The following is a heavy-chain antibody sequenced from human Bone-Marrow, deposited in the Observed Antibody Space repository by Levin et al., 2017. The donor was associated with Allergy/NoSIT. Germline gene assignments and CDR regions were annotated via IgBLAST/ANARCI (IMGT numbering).Heavy chain of an antibody. V-gene: IGHV1-18*01. CDR2: ISVYNGNT. J-gene: IGHJ4*01. CDR3: ASAGGGYSFGTLDY. D-gene: IGHD5-18*01. CDR1: GSAFTSYG. Sequence: ASVKVSCKASGSAFTSYGISWVRQAPGQGLEWMGWISVYNGNTNYADKVQGRVTLTTDTSTSTAYMELRSLRSDDTAVYYCASAGGGYSFGTLDYWGQERWSPSPQ.